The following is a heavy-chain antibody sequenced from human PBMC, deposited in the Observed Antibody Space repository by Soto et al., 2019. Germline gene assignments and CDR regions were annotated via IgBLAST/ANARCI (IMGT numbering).Heavy chain of an antibody. CDR1: GGSISSGGYY. CDR3: ARSGYDSSGYYVTPFYYYYGMDV. J-gene: IGHJ6*02. CDR2: IYYSGST. V-gene: IGHV4-61*08. Sequence: PSETLSLTCTVSGGSISSGGYYWSWIRQHPGKGLEWIGYIYYSGSTYYNPSLKSRVTISVDTSKNQFSLKLSSVTAADTAVYYCARSGYDSSGYYVTPFYYYYGMDVWGQGTTVTVSS. D-gene: IGHD3-22*01.